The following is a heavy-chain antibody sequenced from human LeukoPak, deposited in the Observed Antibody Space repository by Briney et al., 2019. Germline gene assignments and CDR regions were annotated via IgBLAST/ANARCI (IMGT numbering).Heavy chain of an antibody. D-gene: IGHD3-3*01. CDR1: GGTFSSYA. CDR2: IIPIFGTA. CDR3: ARDYYDFWSGSGRNGNDYYYYYYMDV. J-gene: IGHJ6*03. V-gene: IGHV1-69*13. Sequence: SVKVSCKASGGTFSSYAISCVRQAPGQGLEWMGGIIPIFGTANYAQKFQGRVTITADESTSTAYMELSSLRSEDTAVYYCARDYYDFWSGSGRNGNDYYYYYYMDVWGKGTTVTVSS.